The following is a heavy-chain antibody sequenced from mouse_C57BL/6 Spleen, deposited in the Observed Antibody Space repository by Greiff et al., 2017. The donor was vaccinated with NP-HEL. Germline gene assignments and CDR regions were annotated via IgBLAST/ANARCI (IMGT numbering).Heavy chain of an antibody. CDR3: ARHGSSPPFAY. CDR1: GYTFTDYN. J-gene: IGHJ3*01. Sequence: EVQLQQSGPELVKPGASVKIPCKASGYTFTDYNMDWVKQSHGKSLEWIGDINPNNGGTIYNQKFKGKATLTVDKSSSTAYMELRSLTSEDTAVYYCARHGSSPPFAYWGQGTLVTVSA. CDR2: INPNNGGT. V-gene: IGHV1-18*01. D-gene: IGHD1-1*01.